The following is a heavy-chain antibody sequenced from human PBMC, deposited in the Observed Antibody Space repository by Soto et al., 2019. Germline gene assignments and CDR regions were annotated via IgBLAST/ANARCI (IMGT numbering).Heavy chain of an antibody. D-gene: IGHD6-19*01. Sequence: ASVKVSCKASGYTFTGYYIHWVRQAPGQGLEWMGWINPNSGGTNYAQKFQGRVTMTRDTSISTAYMELSRLRSDDTAVYYCARVIAVADYYYGMDVWGQGTTVTVSS. CDR1: GYTFTGYY. V-gene: IGHV1-2*02. J-gene: IGHJ6*02. CDR2: INPNSGGT. CDR3: ARVIAVADYYYGMDV.